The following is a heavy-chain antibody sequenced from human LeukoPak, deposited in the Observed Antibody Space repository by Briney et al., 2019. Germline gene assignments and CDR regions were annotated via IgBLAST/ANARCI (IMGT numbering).Heavy chain of an antibody. D-gene: IGHD3/OR15-3a*01. CDR3: AVDSFDY. V-gene: IGHV3-74*01. CDR1: GFTFSSYG. CDR2: INGNGSST. J-gene: IGHJ4*02. Sequence: PGGSLRLSCAASGFTFSSYGMNWVRRAPGKGLEWVSRINGNGSSTSYADSVMGRSTISRDNAKNTLYLQMNSLRAEDTAVYYCAVDSFDYWGQGTLVTVSS.